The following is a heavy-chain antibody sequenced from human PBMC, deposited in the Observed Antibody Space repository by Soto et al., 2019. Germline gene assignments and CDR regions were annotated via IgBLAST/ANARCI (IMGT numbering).Heavy chain of an antibody. Sequence: QVQLQESGPGLVKPSQTLSLTCTVSGGSISSGGYYWSWIRQHPGKGLEWIGYIYYSGSTYYNPSLKGRVTISVDTSKNQFSLKLSSVTAADTAVYYCARGGGGTYYDFWSDSDSPNYGMDVWGQGTTVTVSS. CDR1: GGSISSGGYY. V-gene: IGHV4-31*03. J-gene: IGHJ6*02. CDR3: ARGGGGTYYDFWSDSDSPNYGMDV. CDR2: IYYSGST. D-gene: IGHD3-3*01.